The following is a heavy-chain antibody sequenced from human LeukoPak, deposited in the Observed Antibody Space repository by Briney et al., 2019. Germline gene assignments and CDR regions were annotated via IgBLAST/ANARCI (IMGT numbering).Heavy chain of an antibody. CDR1: GFTFSSYA. CDR2: ISGSGGST. J-gene: IGHJ4*02. V-gene: IGHV3-23*01. D-gene: IGHD3-3*01. Sequence: PGGSLRLSCAASGFTFSSYAMSWVRQAPGKGLEWVPAISGSGGSTYYADSVKGRFTISRDNSKNTLYLQMNSLRAEDTAVYYCAKQTYYDFWSGYPDYWGQGTLVTVSS. CDR3: AKQTYYDFWSGYPDY.